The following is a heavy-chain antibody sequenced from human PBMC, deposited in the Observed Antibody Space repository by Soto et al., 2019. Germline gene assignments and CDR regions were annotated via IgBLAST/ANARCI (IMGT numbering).Heavy chain of an antibody. Sequence: VGSLRLSCASSVFTFRSFTMNCVRHSPGKGLEWVSTISSNSAYIYYTDALRGRFTISRDNAKNSLHLQMNSLRAEDTAVYYCTRDASRDSTGPGWFDTWGTGAMGTFS. CDR1: VFTFRSFT. D-gene: IGHD5-18*01. J-gene: IGHJ5*02. CDR2: ISSNSAYI. CDR3: TRDASRDSTGPGWFDT. V-gene: IGHV3-21*01.